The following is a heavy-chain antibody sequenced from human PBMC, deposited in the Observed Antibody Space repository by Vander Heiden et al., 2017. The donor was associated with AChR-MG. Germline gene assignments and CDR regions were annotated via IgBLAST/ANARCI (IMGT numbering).Heavy chain of an antibody. Sequence: EVQLLESGGGLVQPGGHLRLSCAASGFTLRSDAMSWVRQAPGKGLEWVSAISGIGGSTYYADSVKGRFTIPRDNSKNTLYLQMNSLRAEDTAVYYCTPGEDEARREIGNWFDPWGQGTLVTVSS. V-gene: IGHV3-23*01. CDR3: TPGEDEARREIGNWFDP. D-gene: IGHD3-10*01. CDR2: ISGIGGST. CDR1: GFTLRSDA. J-gene: IGHJ5*02.